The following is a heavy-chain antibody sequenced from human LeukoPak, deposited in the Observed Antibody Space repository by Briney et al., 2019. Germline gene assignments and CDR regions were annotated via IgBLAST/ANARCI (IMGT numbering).Heavy chain of an antibody. Sequence: GASVKVSCKASGYTFTSYGITWVRQAPGQGLEWMGWISAYNGNTNYAQKVQGRVTMTTDTSTSTAYMELRSLRSDDTAVYYCARYYSSSGYRPLYYYMDVWGKGTTVTVSS. J-gene: IGHJ6*03. D-gene: IGHD3-22*01. V-gene: IGHV1-18*01. CDR1: GYTFTSYG. CDR3: ARYYSSSGYRPLYYYMDV. CDR2: ISAYNGNT.